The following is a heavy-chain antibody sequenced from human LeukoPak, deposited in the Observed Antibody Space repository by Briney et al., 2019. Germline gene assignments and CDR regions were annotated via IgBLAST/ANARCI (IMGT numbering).Heavy chain of an antibody. J-gene: IGHJ4*02. CDR2: IKSKTDGGTT. CDR1: GFTFSNAW. V-gene: IGHV3-15*01. Sequence: GGSLRLSCAASGFTFSNAWMSWVRQAPGKGLEWVGRIKSKTDGGTTDYAAPVKGRFTISRDDSKNTVYLQMNSLKTEDTAVYYCTTDEYYYDSSGYVWGQGTLVTVSS. D-gene: IGHD3-22*01. CDR3: TTDEYYYDSSGYV.